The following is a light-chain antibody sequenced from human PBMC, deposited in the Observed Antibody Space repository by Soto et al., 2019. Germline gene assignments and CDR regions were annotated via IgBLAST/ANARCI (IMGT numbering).Light chain of an antibody. V-gene: IGLV2-14*01. CDR1: SSHVGGYNY. CDR2: EVS. CDR3: SSCTSNNNVV. J-gene: IGLJ2*01. Sequence: QSVLTQPASVSGSPGQSITISCTGTSSHVGGYNYVSWFQQHPGTAPKLLIFEVSNRPSGVSNRFSGSKSGNTASLTISGLQAEEEADYYCSSCTSNNNVVFGGGTKLTVL.